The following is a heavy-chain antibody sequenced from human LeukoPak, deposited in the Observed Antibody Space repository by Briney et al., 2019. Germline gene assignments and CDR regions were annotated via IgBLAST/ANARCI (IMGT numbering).Heavy chain of an antibody. J-gene: IGHJ4*02. D-gene: IGHD3-3*01. CDR1: GYTFTGYY. V-gene: IGHV1-2*02. CDR3: ARDPHYDFWSGYFFRESYYFDY. CDR2: INPNSGGT. Sequence: ASVKVSCKASGYTFTGYYIHWVRQAPGQGLEWMGWINPNSGGTNYAQKFQGRVTMTRDTSISTAYMELSRLRSDDTAVYYCARDPHYDFWSGYFFRESYYFDYWGQGTLVTVSS.